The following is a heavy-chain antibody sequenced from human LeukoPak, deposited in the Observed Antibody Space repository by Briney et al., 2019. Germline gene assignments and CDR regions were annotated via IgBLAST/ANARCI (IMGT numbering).Heavy chain of an antibody. Sequence: ASVKVSCKASGYTFTSYGISWVRQAPGQGREWMGWISAYNGNTNYAQKLQGRVTMTTDTSTSTAYMELRSLRSDDTAVYYCARAPPEGQWLVSGRYWGQGTLVTVSS. J-gene: IGHJ4*02. CDR1: GYTFTSYG. V-gene: IGHV1-18*04. D-gene: IGHD6-19*01. CDR2: ISAYNGNT. CDR3: ARAPPEGQWLVSGRY.